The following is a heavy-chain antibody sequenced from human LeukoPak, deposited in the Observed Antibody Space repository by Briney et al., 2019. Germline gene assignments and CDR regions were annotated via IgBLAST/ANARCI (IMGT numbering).Heavy chain of an antibody. V-gene: IGHV3-21*01. CDR2: ISRSNNYI. CDR1: GFTFSSYN. Sequence: GGSLRLSCAASGFTFSSYNMNWVRQAPGKGLEWVSSISRSNNYIYYADSVRGRFTISRDNAKNSLYLQMNSLRAEDTAVYYCARDNPGSGWTQCFDYWGQRTLVTVSS. CDR3: ARDNPGSGWTQCFDY. J-gene: IGHJ4*02. D-gene: IGHD6-19*01.